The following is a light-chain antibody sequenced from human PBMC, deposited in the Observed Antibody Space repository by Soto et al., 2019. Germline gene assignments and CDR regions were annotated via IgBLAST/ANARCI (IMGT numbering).Light chain of an antibody. Sequence: DIVMTQSPDSLAVSLGERATINCKSSQSVLYSSNNKNYLAWYQQKAGQPPKLLIYWASTRESGVPDRFSGSGSGTDFTLTISSLQAEDGAVYYCQQFYSTPLTFGPGTKVEIK. V-gene: IGKV4-1*01. CDR3: QQFYSTPLT. CDR1: QSVLYSSNNKNY. J-gene: IGKJ3*01. CDR2: WAS.